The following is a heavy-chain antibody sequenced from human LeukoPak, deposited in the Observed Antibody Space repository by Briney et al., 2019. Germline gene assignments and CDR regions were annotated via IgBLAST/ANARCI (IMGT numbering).Heavy chain of an antibody. J-gene: IGHJ4*02. CDR2: IWSDGSNK. CDR1: GFTFSHYG. CDR3: AKDAQRGFDYSNSLDY. V-gene: IGHV3-33*06. D-gene: IGHD4-11*01. Sequence: PGRSLRLSCAASGFTFSHYGMHWVRQAPGRGLEWVAVIWSDGSNKYYADSVKGRFTISRDNSKNTLYLQMNSLRAEDTAVYYCAKDAQRGFDYSNSLDYWGQGTLVTVSS.